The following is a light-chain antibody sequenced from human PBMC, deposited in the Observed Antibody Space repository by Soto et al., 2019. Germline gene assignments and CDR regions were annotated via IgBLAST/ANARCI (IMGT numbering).Light chain of an antibody. V-gene: IGLV2-11*01. CDR1: SSDVGGYNY. CDR3: CSYAGSYTYV. CDR2: DVS. Sequence: QSALTQPRSVSGSPGQSVTISCTGTSSDVGGYNYVSWYQQHPGKAPKLMIYDVSKRPSGVPDRFSGSKSGNTASLTISGLQAEDEADYDCCSYAGSYTYVFGTGTKLTGL. J-gene: IGLJ1*01.